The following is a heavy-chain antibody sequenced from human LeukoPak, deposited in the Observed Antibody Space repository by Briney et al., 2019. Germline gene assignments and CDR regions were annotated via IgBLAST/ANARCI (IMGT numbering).Heavy chain of an antibody. CDR1: GGSVSGGSYY. CDR2: IYYSGST. CDR3: AREGVVRGANWFDP. D-gene: IGHD3-10*01. J-gene: IGHJ5*02. V-gene: IGHV4-61*01. Sequence: SETLSLTCTVSGGSVSGGSYYWSWIRQPPGKGLEWIGYIYYSGSTNYNPSLKSRVTISVDTSKNQFSLKLSSVTAADTAVYYCAREGVVRGANWFDPWGQGTLVTVSS.